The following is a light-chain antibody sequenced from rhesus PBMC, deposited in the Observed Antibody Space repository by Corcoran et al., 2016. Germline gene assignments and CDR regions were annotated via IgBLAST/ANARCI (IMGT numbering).Light chain of an antibody. Sequence: DIQMTQSPSSLSASVGDKVTITCRASQGISSWLAWYQQKPGKAPKLLIYKASSLQSGVPSRFSGSGSGTDFTLTFSSLQPEDFATYYCLQYSSSPFSFGQGTKVEIK. J-gene: IGKJ2*01. CDR1: QGISSW. CDR3: LQYSSSPFS. V-gene: IGKV1-22*01. CDR2: KAS.